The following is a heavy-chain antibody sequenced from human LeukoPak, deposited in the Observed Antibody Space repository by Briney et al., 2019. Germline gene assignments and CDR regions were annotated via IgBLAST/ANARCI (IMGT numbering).Heavy chain of an antibody. CDR1: GYTFTGYY. V-gene: IGHV1-2*02. J-gene: IGHJ6*03. CDR2: INPNSGGT. CDR3: ARGRQWLGYYYYYMDV. Sequence: VASVKVSCKASGYTFTGYYMHWVRQAPGQGLEWMGWINPNSGGTNYAQTFQGRVTMTRDTSISTAYMELSRLRSDDTAVYYCARGRQWLGYYYYYMDVWGKGTTVTVSS. D-gene: IGHD6-19*01.